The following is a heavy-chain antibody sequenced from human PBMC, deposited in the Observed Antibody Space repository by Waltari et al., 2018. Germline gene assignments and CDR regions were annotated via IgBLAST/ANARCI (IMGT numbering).Heavy chain of an antibody. CDR2: MNPNSGNT. V-gene: IGHV1-8*03. CDR3: ARGRYRVSAFDI. Sequence: QVQLVQSGAEVKKPGASVKASCKASGYTFTSYDITWVRQGTGQGLEWMGWMNPNSGNTGYAKKFQGRVTITRNTSISTAYMELSSLRSEDTAVYYCARGRYRVSAFDIWGQGTMVTVSS. J-gene: IGHJ3*02. D-gene: IGHD3-16*02. CDR1: GYTFTSYD.